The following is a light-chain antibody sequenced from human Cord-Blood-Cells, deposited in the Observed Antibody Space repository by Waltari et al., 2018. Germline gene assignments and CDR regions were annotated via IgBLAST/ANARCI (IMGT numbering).Light chain of an antibody. V-gene: IGKV1-5*03. J-gene: IGKJ2*03. CDR3: QQYNSYSPYS. CDR1: QSISSW. CDR2: KAS. Sequence: DIQMTQSPSTLSASVGDRVTITCRASQSISSWLALYQQKPGKAPKLLIYKASSVESGVPSRFSGSGSGTEFTLTISSLQPDDFATYYCQQYNSYSPYSFGQGTKLEIK.